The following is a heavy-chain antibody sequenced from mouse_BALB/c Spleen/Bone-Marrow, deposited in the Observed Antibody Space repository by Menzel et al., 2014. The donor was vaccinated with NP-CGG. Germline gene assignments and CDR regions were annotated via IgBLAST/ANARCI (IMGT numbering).Heavy chain of an antibody. Sequence: QVHVKQSGAELARPGASVKLSCKASGYTFTSYWMQWVKQRPGQGLEWIGAIYPGDGDTRYTQKFKGKATLTADKSSSTAYMQLSSLASEDSAVYYCARSEATMILAYWGQGTLVTVSA. V-gene: IGHV1-87*01. CDR1: GYTFTSYW. J-gene: IGHJ3*01. CDR3: ARSEATMILAY. D-gene: IGHD2-4*01. CDR2: IYPGDGDT.